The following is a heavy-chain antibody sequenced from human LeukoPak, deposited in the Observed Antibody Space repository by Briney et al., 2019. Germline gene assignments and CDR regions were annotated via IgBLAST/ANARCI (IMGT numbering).Heavy chain of an antibody. CDR3: AKGRDLYYYYYYMDV. CDR2: ISGSGGST. J-gene: IGHJ6*03. Sequence: GGSLRLSCAASGFTFSSYWMHWVRQAPGKGLEWVSAISGSGGSTYYADSVKGRFTISRDNSKNTLYLQMNSLRAEDTAVYYCAKGRDLYYYYYYMDVWGKGTTVIVSS. CDR1: GFTFSSYW. V-gene: IGHV3-23*01.